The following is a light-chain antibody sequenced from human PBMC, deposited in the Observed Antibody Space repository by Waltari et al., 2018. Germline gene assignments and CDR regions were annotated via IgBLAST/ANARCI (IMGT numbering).Light chain of an antibody. Sequence: QSVLTQPPSASGTPGQRVTISCSGSSSNIGSNYVYWYQHLPGTTPKRLISRNDQRPSGVPDRFSGSKSGTSASLDISGLRSEDEGDYYCAAWDGGVSGPHVFGTGTKVTVL. J-gene: IGLJ1*01. CDR2: RND. CDR1: SSNIGSNY. CDR3: AAWDGGVSGPHV. V-gene: IGLV1-47*01.